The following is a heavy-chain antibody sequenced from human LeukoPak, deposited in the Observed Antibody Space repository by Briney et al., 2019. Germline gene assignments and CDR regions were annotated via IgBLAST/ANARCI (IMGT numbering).Heavy chain of an antibody. CDR2: IYHSGST. V-gene: IGHV4-30-2*01. CDR3: AIRDVTI. D-gene: IGHD3-10*01. J-gene: IGHJ4*02. CDR1: GGSISSGGYS. Sequence: PSETLSLTCAVSGGSISSGGYSGSWIRQPPGKGLEWIGYIYHSGSTYYNPSLKSRVTISVDRSKNQFSLKLSSVTAADTAVYYCAIRDVTIWGQGTLVTVSS.